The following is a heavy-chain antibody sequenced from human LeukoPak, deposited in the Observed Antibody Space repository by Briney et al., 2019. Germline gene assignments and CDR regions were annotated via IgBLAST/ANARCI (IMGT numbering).Heavy chain of an antibody. J-gene: IGHJ3*02. Sequence: GGSLRLSCAASGFTFSSYSMNWVRQAPGKGLEWVSSISSSSSYIYYADSVKGRFTISRDNAKNSLYLQMNSLRAEDTAVYYCARAPTDYYDSSGYSHIWGQGTMVTVSS. CDR1: GFTFSSYS. D-gene: IGHD3-22*01. CDR2: ISSSSSYI. CDR3: ARAPTDYYDSSGYSHI. V-gene: IGHV3-21*01.